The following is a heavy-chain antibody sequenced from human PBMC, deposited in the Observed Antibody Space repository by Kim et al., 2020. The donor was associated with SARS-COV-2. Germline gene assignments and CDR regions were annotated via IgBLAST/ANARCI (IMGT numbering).Heavy chain of an antibody. CDR1: GYTFTSYG. D-gene: IGHD6-13*01. CDR2: ISAYNGNT. J-gene: IGHJ4*02. Sequence: ASVKVSCKASGYTFTSYGISWVRQAPGQGLEWMGWISAYNGNTNSAQKLQGRVTMTTDTSTSTAYMELRSLRSDDTAVYYCARGPAGSPRSPFDYWGQGTLVTVSS. CDR3: ARGPAGSPRSPFDY. V-gene: IGHV1-18*01.